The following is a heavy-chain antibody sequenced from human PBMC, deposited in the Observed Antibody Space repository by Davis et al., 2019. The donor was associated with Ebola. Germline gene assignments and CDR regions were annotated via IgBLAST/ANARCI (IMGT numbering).Heavy chain of an antibody. CDR3: ARRRITIFGVVIGTGIRGGMDV. V-gene: IGHV4-34*01. CDR1: GGSFSGYY. D-gene: IGHD3-3*01. CDR2: INHSGST. Sequence: SETLSLTCAVSGGSFSGYYWSWIRQPPGKGLEWIGEINHSGSTNYNPSLKSRVTISVDTSKNQFSLKLSSVTAADTAVYYCARRRITIFGVVIGTGIRGGMDVWGQGTTVTVSS. J-gene: IGHJ6*02.